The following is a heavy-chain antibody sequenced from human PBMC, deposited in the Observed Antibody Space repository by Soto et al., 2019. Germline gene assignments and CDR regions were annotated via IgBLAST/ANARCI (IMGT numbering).Heavy chain of an antibody. V-gene: IGHV1-8*01. CDR2: MNPNSGNT. Sequence: GASVKVSCKASGYTFTSYGINWVRQATGQGLEWMGWMNPNSGNTGYAQKFQGRVTMTRNTSISTAYMELSSLRSEDTAVYYCARGSAAGNWFDPWGQGTLVTVSS. CDR3: ARGSAAGNWFDP. J-gene: IGHJ5*02. CDR1: GYTFTSYG. D-gene: IGHD6-13*01.